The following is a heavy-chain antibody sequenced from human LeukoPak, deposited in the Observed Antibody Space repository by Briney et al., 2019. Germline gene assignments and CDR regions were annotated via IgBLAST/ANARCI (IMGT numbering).Heavy chain of an antibody. CDR3: ARDGIVGATKSDY. Sequence: GSSVKVSCKASGGTFSSYAISWVRQAPGQGLEWMGRIIPILSIANYAQKFQGRVTITADKSTSTAYMELSSLTSEDTAVYYCARDGIVGATKSDYWGQGTLVTVSS. V-gene: IGHV1-69*04. J-gene: IGHJ4*02. D-gene: IGHD1-26*01. CDR2: IIPILSIA. CDR1: GGTFSSYA.